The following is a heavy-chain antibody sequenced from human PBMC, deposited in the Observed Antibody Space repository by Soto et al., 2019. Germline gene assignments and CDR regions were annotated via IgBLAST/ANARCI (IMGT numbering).Heavy chain of an antibody. CDR1: GGTFSSYT. Sequence: QVQLVQSGAEVKKPGSSVKVSCKASGGTFSSYTISWVRQAPGQGLEWMGRIIPILGIANYAQKFQGRVTITADKSTSTAYMELRSLRSEDTAVYYCAREGRPYGMDVWGQGTTVTVSS. J-gene: IGHJ6*02. CDR3: AREGRPYGMDV. CDR2: IIPILGIA. V-gene: IGHV1-69*08. D-gene: IGHD2-15*01.